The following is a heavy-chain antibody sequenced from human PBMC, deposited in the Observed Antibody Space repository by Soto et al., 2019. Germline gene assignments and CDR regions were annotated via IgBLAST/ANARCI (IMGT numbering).Heavy chain of an antibody. CDR3: ARDENYYDSSGYWY. CDR1: GGSISSGDYY. V-gene: IGHV4-30-4*01. J-gene: IGHJ4*02. Sequence: SETLSLTCTVSGGSISSGDYYWSWIRQPPGKGLEWIGYIYYSGSTYYNPSLKSRVTISVDTSKNQFSLKLSFVTAADTAVYYCARDENYYDSSGYWYWGQGTLVTVSS. D-gene: IGHD3-22*01. CDR2: IYYSGST.